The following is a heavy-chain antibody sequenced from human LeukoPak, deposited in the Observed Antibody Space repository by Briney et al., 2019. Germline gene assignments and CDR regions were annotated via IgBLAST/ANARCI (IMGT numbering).Heavy chain of an antibody. Sequence: SETLSLTCTVSGGSISSYYWSWIRQPPGKGLEWIGYIYYSGSTNYNPSLKSRVTISVDTSKNQFSLKLSSVTAADTAVYYCATRARTDYGDYDSPIDAFDIWGQGAMVTVSS. D-gene: IGHD4-17*01. V-gene: IGHV4-59*01. CDR3: ATRARTDYGDYDSPIDAFDI. CDR2: IYYSGST. CDR1: GGSISSYY. J-gene: IGHJ3*02.